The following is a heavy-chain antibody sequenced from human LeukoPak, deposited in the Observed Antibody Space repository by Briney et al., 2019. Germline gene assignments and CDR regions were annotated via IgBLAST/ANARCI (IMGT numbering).Heavy chain of an antibody. V-gene: IGHV1-2*02. Sequence: ASVKVSCKASGYTXIGYYVHWVRQAPGQGLEWMGWINPNSGGSNSAQKFQGRVTMTRDTSISTAYMELSRLSSDDTAVYYCARALGSIAVAGGAFDIWGQGTMVTVSS. CDR1: GYTXIGYY. J-gene: IGHJ3*02. CDR2: INPNSGGS. D-gene: IGHD6-19*01. CDR3: ARALGSIAVAGGAFDI.